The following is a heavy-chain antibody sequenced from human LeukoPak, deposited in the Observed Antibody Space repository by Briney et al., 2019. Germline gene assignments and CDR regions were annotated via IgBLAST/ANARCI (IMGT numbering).Heavy chain of an antibody. CDR1: GYTFTDYY. CDR2: INPNSGGT. CDR3: TRGHVIRGLDY. Sequence: ASVKVSCKASGYTFTDYYLHWVRQAPGQGLEWMGWINPNSGGTNHAQKFQDRVTMTGDTSISTAYMELSRLRSDDTAVYYCTRGHVIRGLDYWGQGTLVTVSS. D-gene: IGHD2/OR15-2a*01. J-gene: IGHJ4*02. V-gene: IGHV1-2*02.